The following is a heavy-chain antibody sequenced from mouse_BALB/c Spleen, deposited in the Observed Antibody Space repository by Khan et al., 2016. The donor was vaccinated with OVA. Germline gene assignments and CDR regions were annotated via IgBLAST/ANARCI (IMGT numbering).Heavy chain of an antibody. CDR3: ERGGFGSPFAY. CDR2: ITPNNGGT. CDR1: GYAFTDYN. J-gene: IGHJ3*01. V-gene: IGHV1-18*01. D-gene: IGHD1-1*01. Sequence: VRLQQSGPELVKPGASVKIPCKASGYAFTDYNMDWVKQSHEKSLEWIGDITPNNGGTIYNPNFKGKATLTVDKSSNTAYMELRSLTSEDTAVYYCERGGFGSPFAYWGQGTLVTVSA.